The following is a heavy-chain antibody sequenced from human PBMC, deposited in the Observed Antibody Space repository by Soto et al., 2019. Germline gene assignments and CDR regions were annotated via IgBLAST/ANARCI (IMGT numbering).Heavy chain of an antibody. D-gene: IGHD6-19*01. CDR1: GYTFTSYH. CDR3: ARDLKREGSGCYYYYGMDV. Sequence: ASVKVSCKASGYTFTSYHMHWVRQAPGQGLEWMGIINPSGGSTSYAQKFQGRVTMTRDTSTSTVYMELSSLRSEDTAVYYCARDLKREGSGCYYYYGMDVWGQGTTVTVSS. CDR2: INPSGGST. V-gene: IGHV1-46*01. J-gene: IGHJ6*02.